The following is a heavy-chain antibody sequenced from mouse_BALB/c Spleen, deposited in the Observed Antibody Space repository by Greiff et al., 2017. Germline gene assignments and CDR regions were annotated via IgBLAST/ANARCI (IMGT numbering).Heavy chain of an antibody. D-gene: IGHD1-2*01. J-gene: IGHJ2*01. CDR3: ARGITTATYYFDY. CDR1: GFTFSSYA. Sequence: EVKLEESGGGLVKPGGSLKLSCAASGFTFSSYAMSWVRQTPEKRLEWVASISSGGSTYYPDSVMGRFTISRDNARNILYLQMSSLRSEDTAMYYCARGITTATYYFDYWGQGTTLTVSS. V-gene: IGHV5-6-5*01. CDR2: ISSGGST.